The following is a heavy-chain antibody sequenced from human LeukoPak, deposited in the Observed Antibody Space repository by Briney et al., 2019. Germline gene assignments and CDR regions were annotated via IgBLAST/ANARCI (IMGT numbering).Heavy chain of an antibody. D-gene: IGHD3-22*01. J-gene: IGHJ4*02. CDR2: ICAYNGNT. CDR1: GYTFTSYG. Sequence: GASVKVSCKASGYTFTSYGISWVRQAPGQGLEWMGWICAYNGNTNYAQKLQGRVTMTTDTSTSTAYMELRSLRSDDTAVYYSARDHEGPNDSNGYYYVYWGQGTLVTLSS. CDR3: ARDHEGPNDSNGYYYVY. V-gene: IGHV1-18*01.